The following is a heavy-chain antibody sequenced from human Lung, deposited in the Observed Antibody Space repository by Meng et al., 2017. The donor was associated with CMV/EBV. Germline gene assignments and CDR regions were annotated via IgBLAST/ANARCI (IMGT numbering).Heavy chain of an antibody. Sequence: RGSGPAPVNPPTTLSLPCAVSGDSIPNHNWWASVRPPPGKGLEWIGEIPHRGSSAYHPSLKSRVSMSIDKSKNQFSLKLTSVTAADTAVYHCLRRSGGSVWGQGTLVTVSS. CDR3: LRRSGGSV. V-gene: IGHV4-4*03. CDR2: IPHRGSS. J-gene: IGHJ1*01. CDR1: GDSIPNHNW. D-gene: IGHD3-10*01.